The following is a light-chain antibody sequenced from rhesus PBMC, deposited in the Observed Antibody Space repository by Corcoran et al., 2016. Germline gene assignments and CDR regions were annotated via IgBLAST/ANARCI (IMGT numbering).Light chain of an antibody. CDR3: MQGIKFPFT. J-gene: IGKJ3*01. CDR2: EGS. CDR1: QSLLDSDDGSTY. Sequence: DIVMTQTPLSLPVTPGEPASISCRSSQSLLDSDDGSTYLDWYLQKPGQFPKVLIYEGSNRSSGVPDSFSGSGSDTDFTLKISRVEAEDVGVYYCMQGIKFPFTFCPGTKLDIK. V-gene: IGKV2-104*02.